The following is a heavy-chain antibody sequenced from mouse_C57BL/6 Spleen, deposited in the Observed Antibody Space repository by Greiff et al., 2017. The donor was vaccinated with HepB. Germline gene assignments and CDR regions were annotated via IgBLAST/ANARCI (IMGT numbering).Heavy chain of an antibody. D-gene: IGHD4-1*01. CDR2: INPSTGGT. CDR3: AKLTGTGFDY. CDR1: GYSFTGYY. V-gene: IGHV1-42*01. Sequence: EVQLQQSGPELVKPGASVKISCKASGYSFTGYYMNWVKQSPEKSLEWIGEINPSTGGTTYNQKFKAKATLTVDKSSSTAYMQLKSLTSEDSAFYYCAKLTGTGFDYWGQGTTLTVSS. J-gene: IGHJ2*01.